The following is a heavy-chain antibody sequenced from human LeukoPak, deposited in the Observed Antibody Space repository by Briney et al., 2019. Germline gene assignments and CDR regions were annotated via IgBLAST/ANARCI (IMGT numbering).Heavy chain of an antibody. D-gene: IGHD6-6*01. Sequence: GGSLRLSCAASGFTFSNAWMSWVRQAPGKGLEWVGRIKSETDGGTTDYAAPVKGRFTISRNDSKNTLYLQMNSLRAEDTAVYYCARADSSIAARLSRSSIFNYYYYMDVWGKGTTVTVSS. V-gene: IGHV3-15*01. CDR3: ARADSSIAARLSRSSIFNYYYYMDV. CDR1: GFTFSNAW. CDR2: IKSETDGGTT. J-gene: IGHJ6*03.